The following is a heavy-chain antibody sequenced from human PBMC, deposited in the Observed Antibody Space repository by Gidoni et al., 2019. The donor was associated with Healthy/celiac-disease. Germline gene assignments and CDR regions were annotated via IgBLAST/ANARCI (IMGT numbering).Heavy chain of an antibody. Sequence: EVQLLESGGGLVQPGGSLRLSCAASGFTFRSYAMGWVRQAPGKGLEWVSAISGSGGSTYYADSVKGRFTISRDNSKNTLYLQMNSLRAEDTAVYYCAKGPQGYSYGPFDYWGQGTLVTVSS. J-gene: IGHJ4*02. CDR2: ISGSGGST. CDR1: GFTFRSYA. V-gene: IGHV3-23*01. CDR3: AKGPQGYSYGPFDY. D-gene: IGHD5-18*01.